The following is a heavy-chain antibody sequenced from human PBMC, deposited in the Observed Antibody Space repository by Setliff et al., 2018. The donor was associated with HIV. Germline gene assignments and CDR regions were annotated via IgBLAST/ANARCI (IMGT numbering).Heavy chain of an antibody. CDR1: GFTFSSYG. D-gene: IGHD2-15*01. CDR3: ARGVPGICSGGTCYLEY. Sequence: PGGSLRLSCAASGFTFSSYGMHWVRQAPGKGLEWVTFIRHDGINEDYRDSVKGRFSVSRDNSKNTVFLQMNSLRVEDTALYYCARGVPGICSGGTCYLEYWGQGALVTVS. J-gene: IGHJ4*02. V-gene: IGHV3-30*02. CDR2: IRHDGINE.